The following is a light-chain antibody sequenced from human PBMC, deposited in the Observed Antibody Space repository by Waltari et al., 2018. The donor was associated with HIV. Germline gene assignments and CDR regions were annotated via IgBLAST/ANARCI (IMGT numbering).Light chain of an antibody. CDR1: QSLTSG. CDR2: DAS. J-gene: IGKJ5*01. V-gene: IGKV3-11*01. Sequence: EIFLTQSPDSLSLSPGERATLSCRASQSLTSGVAWHQQKPGQTPRLLIFDASSRAAGIPARFRGSGSGTDFILTISSLEPEDSAVYYCQQRTNSVTFGQWTRLEIK. CDR3: QQRTNSVT.